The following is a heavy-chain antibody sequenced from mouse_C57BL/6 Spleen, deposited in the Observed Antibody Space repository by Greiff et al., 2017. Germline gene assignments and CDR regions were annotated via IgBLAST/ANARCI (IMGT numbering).Heavy chain of an antibody. CDR1: GFTFSDYG. V-gene: IGHV5-17*01. CDR2: ISSGSSTI. D-gene: IGHD2-3*01. CDR3: ARIYDGFYVGWFAY. Sequence: DVMLVESGGGLVKPGGSLKLSCAASGFTFSDYGMHWVRQAPEKGLEWVAYISSGSSTIYYADKVKGRFTISSDNAKNTLFLQMTSLRSEDTAMYYCARIYDGFYVGWFAYWGQGTLVTVSA. J-gene: IGHJ3*01.